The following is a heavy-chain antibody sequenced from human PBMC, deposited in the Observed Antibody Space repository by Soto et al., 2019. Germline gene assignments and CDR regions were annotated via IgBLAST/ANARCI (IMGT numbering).Heavy chain of an antibody. CDR2: INSDGSST. CDR3: ARTRKLLRFLEWLFDY. V-gene: IGHV3-74*01. J-gene: IGHJ4*02. D-gene: IGHD3-3*01. Sequence: CGSLRLPCAASGFTFSSHWVHCVRQAPGKGLVWVSRINSDGSSTSYADSVKGRFTISRDNAKNTLYLQMNSLRAEDTAVYYCARTRKLLRFLEWLFDYWGQGTLVTVSS. CDR1: GFTFSSHW.